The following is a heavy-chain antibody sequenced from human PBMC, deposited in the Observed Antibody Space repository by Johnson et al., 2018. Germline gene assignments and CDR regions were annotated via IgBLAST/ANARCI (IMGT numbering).Heavy chain of an antibody. Sequence: VQLVESGGGLVKPGGSLRLSCAASGFPFPNYNMNLVRQAPGKGLEWVSSISSTGSYIYYADSVKGRFSISRDTAKNSLYLQMNSLRAEDTAVYYCAIVRITLMVVANAAFDGWGQGTMVTVSS. CDR3: AIVRITLMVVANAAFDG. CDR1: GFPFPNYN. D-gene: IGHD3-22*01. V-gene: IGHV3-21*01. J-gene: IGHJ3*01. CDR2: ISSTGSYI.